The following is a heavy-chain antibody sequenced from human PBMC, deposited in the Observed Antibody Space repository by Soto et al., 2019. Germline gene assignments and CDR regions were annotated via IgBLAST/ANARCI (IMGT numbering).Heavy chain of an antibody. D-gene: IGHD2-15*01. J-gene: IGHJ6*03. CDR3: VRGNIGWSPYRSRLFHFYYMDV. CDR1: GGYISSYY. CDR2: ISDSGNT. Sequence: SETLSLTCTVSGGYISSYYWTWIRQPPGKGLEWLGYISDSGNTNYNPSLKSRVAMSIDTSKRQLSLNLWSLTAADTAVYYCVRGNIGWSPYRSRLFHFYYMDVWGKGTTVTVSS. V-gene: IGHV4-59*08.